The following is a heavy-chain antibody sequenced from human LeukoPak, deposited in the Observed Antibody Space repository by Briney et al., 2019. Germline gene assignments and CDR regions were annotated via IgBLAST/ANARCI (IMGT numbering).Heavy chain of an antibody. CDR2: IYYSGST. J-gene: IGHJ4*02. D-gene: IGHD1-26*01. V-gene: IGHV4-59*08. Sequence: SETLSLTCTVSGGSISSYYWSWIRQPPGKGLEWIGNIYYSGSTNYNPSLKSRLTISVDTSRNQFSLKLSSVSAADTAVYYCARYSGMGYSPGTYSNSWGQGTRVTVSS. CDR1: GGSISSYY. CDR3: ARYSGMGYSPGTYSNS.